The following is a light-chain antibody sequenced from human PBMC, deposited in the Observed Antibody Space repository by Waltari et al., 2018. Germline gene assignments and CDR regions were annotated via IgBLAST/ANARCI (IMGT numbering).Light chain of an antibody. J-gene: IGKJ1*01. Sequence: DIQMTQSPSSLSASVGDRVTITCRASQGISNSLAWYQQKPGKVPKLLIYVASTLQSGVPSRFSGSGYGTDFTLTISSLQPEDVATYYCHRYDSAPQTFGQGTKVEIK. CDR3: HRYDSAPQT. CDR1: QGISNS. CDR2: VAS. V-gene: IGKV1-27*01.